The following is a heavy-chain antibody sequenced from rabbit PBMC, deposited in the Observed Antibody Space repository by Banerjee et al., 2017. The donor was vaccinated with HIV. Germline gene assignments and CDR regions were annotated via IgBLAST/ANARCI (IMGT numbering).Heavy chain of an antibody. CDR2: IYSSSGST. J-gene: IGHJ4*01. CDR3: AREGL. V-gene: IGHV1S7*01. CDR1: GFSLSSGY. Sequence: QLEESGGDLVKPEGSLTLSCKASGFSLSSGYMTWVRQAPGKGLEWIGCIYSSSGSTDYASWVNGRFTISLDNAQNTVFLQMTSLTAADTATYFCAREGLWGQGTLVTVS.